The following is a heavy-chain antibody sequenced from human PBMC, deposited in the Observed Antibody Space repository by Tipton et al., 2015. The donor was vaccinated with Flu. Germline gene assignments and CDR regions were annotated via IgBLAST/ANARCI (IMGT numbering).Heavy chain of an antibody. CDR2: INAGNGNT. Sequence: QLVQSGAEVKKPGASVKVSCKASGHTFTSYAMHWVRQAPGQRLEWMGWINAGNGNTKYSQKFQGRVTITRDTSASTAYMELSSLRSEDTAVYYCAREGGLTTVTPGPFDPWGQGTLVTVSS. V-gene: IGHV1-3*01. CDR3: AREGGLTTVTPGPFDP. CDR1: GHTFTSYA. J-gene: IGHJ5*02. D-gene: IGHD4-17*01.